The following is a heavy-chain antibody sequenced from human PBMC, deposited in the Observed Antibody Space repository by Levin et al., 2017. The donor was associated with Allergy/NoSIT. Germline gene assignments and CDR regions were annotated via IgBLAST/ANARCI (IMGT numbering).Heavy chain of an antibody. CDR3: VRGLRRITAFGVVIPRFDP. D-gene: IGHD3-3*01. V-gene: IGHV4-34*01. Sequence: PSQTLSLTCAVSGAAFSGYYWGWIRQTPGKGLEWIGEINHSGSTSYNPSLESRVTISVDTSKKQFSLKLNSVTAADTAVYYCVRGLRRITAFGVVIPRFDPWGQGTLVTVSS. CDR1: GAAFSGYY. J-gene: IGHJ5*02. CDR2: INHSGST.